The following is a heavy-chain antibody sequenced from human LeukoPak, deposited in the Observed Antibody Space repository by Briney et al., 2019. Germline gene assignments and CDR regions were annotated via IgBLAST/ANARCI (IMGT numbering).Heavy chain of an antibody. V-gene: IGHV1-18*01. Sequence: ASVKASCKASGYTFTSYGISWVRQAPGQGLEWMGWISAYNGNTNYAQKLQGRVTMTTDTSTSTAYMELRSLRSDDTAVYYCARDRRDIVVVVAAEFDYWGQGTLVTVSS. D-gene: IGHD2-15*01. CDR1: GYTFTSYG. CDR3: ARDRRDIVVVVAAEFDY. J-gene: IGHJ4*02. CDR2: ISAYNGNT.